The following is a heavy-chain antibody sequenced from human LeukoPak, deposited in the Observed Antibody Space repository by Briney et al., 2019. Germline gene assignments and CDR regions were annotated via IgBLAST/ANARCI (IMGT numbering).Heavy chain of an antibody. D-gene: IGHD5/OR15-5a*01. Sequence: SETLSLTCTVSDGSIDTYYWTWIRQPPGKGLEWIGDFSYVGSTSYSPSLKRRVTISVDTSKNQIALKLTSATAADTAFYYCACLSVSHNNYFDYWGQGILVTVSS. CDR1: DGSIDTYY. CDR3: ACLSVSHNNYFDY. CDR2: FSYVGST. J-gene: IGHJ4*02. V-gene: IGHV4-59*08.